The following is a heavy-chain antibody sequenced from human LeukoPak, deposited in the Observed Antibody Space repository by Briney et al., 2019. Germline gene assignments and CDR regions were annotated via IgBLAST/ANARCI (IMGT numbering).Heavy chain of an antibody. CDR2: XSGSGGST. V-gene: IGHV3-23*01. D-gene: IGHD1-26*01. J-gene: IGHJ4*02. CDR1: GFTFSSYA. Sequence: GGSLRLSCAASGFTFSSYAMSWVRQAPGKGLEXXXXXSGSGGSTYYADSVKGRFTISRDNSKNTLYLQMNSLRAEDTAVYYCAKGVGWELTVGLGYYFDYWGQGTLVTVSS. CDR3: AKGVGWELTVGLGYYFDY.